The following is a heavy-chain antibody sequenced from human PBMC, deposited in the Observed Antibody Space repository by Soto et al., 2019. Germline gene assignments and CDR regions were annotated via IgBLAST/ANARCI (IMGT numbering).Heavy chain of an antibody. V-gene: IGHV4-34*01. D-gene: IGHD5-18*01. J-gene: IGHJ6*02. Sequence: SETLSLTGAVYGGSLSADYWSLIRQLPGKGLGWVGEINHSGSTNYNPSLKSRVTISVDTSKNQFSLKLSSVTAADTAVYYCESGTAILSRGGTWATQREDYSFYGMDVWGQGTTVT. CDR2: INHSGST. CDR3: ESGTAILSRGGTWATQREDYSFYGMDV. CDR1: GGSLSADY.